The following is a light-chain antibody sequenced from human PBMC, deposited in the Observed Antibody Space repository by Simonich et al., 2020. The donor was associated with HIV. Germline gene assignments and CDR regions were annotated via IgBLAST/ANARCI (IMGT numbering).Light chain of an antibody. Sequence: QSALTQPASVSGSPGQSVTISCTGTSSDVGGYNYVSCYQQNPGRAPKLMIFDVNMRPSGVSNRFSGSKSGSTASLTISGLQADDEADYYCSSYTTSSTWVFGGGTKLTVL. CDR1: SSDVGGYNY. CDR2: DVN. V-gene: IGLV2-14*01. CDR3: SSYTTSSTWV. J-gene: IGLJ3*02.